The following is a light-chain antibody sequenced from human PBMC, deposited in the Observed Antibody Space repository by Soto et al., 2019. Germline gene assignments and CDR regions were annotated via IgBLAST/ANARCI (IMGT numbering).Light chain of an antibody. CDR3: QQYNNWPRT. CDR2: GAS. Sequence: EIVMTQSPATLSVSPGARATLSGRASQSVSRNLAWYQQKTGQAPRLLIYGASTRATGIPARFSGSGSGTEFTLTISSLQYEDFAVYYCQQYNNWPRTFGRGTKVE. V-gene: IGKV3-15*01. CDR1: QSVSRN. J-gene: IGKJ4*01.